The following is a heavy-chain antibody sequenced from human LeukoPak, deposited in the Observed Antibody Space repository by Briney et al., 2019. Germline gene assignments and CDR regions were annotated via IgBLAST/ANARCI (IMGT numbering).Heavy chain of an antibody. CDR1: GGTFSSYA. D-gene: IGHD6-19*01. CDR3: ASPLTFIAVGLGGTGYYGMDV. CDR2: IIPIFGTA. Sequence: SVKVSCKASGGTFSSYAISWVRQAPGQGLEWMGGIIPIFGTANYAQKFQGRVTITADESTSTAYMEPSSLRSEDTAVYYCASPLTFIAVGLGGTGYYGMDVWGQGTTVTVSS. J-gene: IGHJ6*02. V-gene: IGHV1-69*13.